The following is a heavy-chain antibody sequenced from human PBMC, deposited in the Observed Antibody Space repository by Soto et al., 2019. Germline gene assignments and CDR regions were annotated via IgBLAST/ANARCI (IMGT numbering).Heavy chain of an antibody. Sequence: QVQLVESGGGVVQPGRSLRLSCAASGFTFSSYAMHWVRQAPGKGLEWVAVISYDGSNKYYADSVKGRFTISRDNSKNTLYLQMNSLRAEDTAVYYCVRDQSSSTSCYMMRGTARICDYYYGMDVWGQGTTVTVSS. D-gene: IGHD2-2*02. CDR2: ISYDGSNK. V-gene: IGHV3-30-3*01. CDR3: VRDQSSSTSCYMMRGTARICDYYYGMDV. CDR1: GFTFSSYA. J-gene: IGHJ6*02.